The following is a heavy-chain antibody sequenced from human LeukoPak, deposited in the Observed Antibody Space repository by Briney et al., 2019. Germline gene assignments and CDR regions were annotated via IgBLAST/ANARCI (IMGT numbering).Heavy chain of an antibody. CDR3: AHRQAYYYDSSGYPLYPFFDY. CDR2: IDWNDDK. CDR1: GVALRTSGNY. V-gene: IGHV2-5*01. Sequence: SGPTLVKHTQSLTLSCTFSGVALRTSGNYVGWIRQPPVKALEWLALIDWNDDKRYSPSLKSRLTITKDTSKNQVVLTMTNMDPVDTATYYCAHRQAYYYDSSGYPLYPFFDYWGQGTLVTVSS. D-gene: IGHD3-22*01. J-gene: IGHJ4*02.